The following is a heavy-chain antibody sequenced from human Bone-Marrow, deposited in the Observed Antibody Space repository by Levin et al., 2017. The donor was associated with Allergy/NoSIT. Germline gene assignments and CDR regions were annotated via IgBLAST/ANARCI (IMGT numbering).Heavy chain of an antibody. CDR2: ISYDGINK. Sequence: HPGGSLRLSCTASGFTFSTYGMHWVRQAPGKGLEWLAVISYDGINKYYANSVRGPFTISRDNSKNTLYLQLNSLSAEDTAVYYCAKDLSIGSRRNLGVFDLWGQGTMVNVSS. D-gene: IGHD6-6*01. CDR1: GFTFSTYG. J-gene: IGHJ3*01. CDR3: AKDLSIGSRRNLGVFDL. V-gene: IGHV3-30*18.